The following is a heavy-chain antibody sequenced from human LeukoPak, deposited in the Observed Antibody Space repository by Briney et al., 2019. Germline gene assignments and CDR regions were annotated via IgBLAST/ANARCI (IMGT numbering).Heavy chain of an antibody. D-gene: IGHD5-12*01. Sequence: SSETLSLTCTVSGGSISSYYWSWIRQPPGKGLEWIGYIYYSGSTNYNPSLKSRVTISVDTSKNQFSLKLSSVTAAVTAVYYCARSYSGYDPYYFDYWGQGTLVTVSS. J-gene: IGHJ4*02. CDR2: IYYSGST. V-gene: IGHV4-59*01. CDR3: ARSYSGYDPYYFDY. CDR1: GGSISSYY.